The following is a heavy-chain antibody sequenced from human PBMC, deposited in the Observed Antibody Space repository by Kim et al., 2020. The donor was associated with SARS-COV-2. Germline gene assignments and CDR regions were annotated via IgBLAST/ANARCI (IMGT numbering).Heavy chain of an antibody. V-gene: IGHV4-38-2*02. D-gene: IGHD3-10*01. CDR2: IYHSGST. CDR1: GYSISSGYY. J-gene: IGHJ4*02. Sequence: SETLSRTCTVSGYSISSGYYWGWIRQPPGKGLEWIGSIYHSGSTYYNPSLKSRVTISVDTSKNQFSLKLSSVTAADTAVYYCARDSAGGAPVDYWGQGTLVTVSS. CDR3: ARDSAGGAPVDY.